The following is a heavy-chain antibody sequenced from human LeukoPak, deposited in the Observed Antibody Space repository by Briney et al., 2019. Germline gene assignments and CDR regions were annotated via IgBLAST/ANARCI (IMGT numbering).Heavy chain of an antibody. D-gene: IGHD2-21*02. Sequence: SETLSLTCAVYGGSFSGYYWSWIRQPPGKGLEWIGEINHSGSTNYNPSLKSRVTISVDTSKNQFSLKLSSVTAADTAVYYCARLPIVVVTAIPSPIDAFDIWGQGTMVTVSS. V-gene: IGHV4-34*01. CDR3: ARLPIVVVTAIPSPIDAFDI. J-gene: IGHJ3*02. CDR1: GGSFSGYY. CDR2: INHSGST.